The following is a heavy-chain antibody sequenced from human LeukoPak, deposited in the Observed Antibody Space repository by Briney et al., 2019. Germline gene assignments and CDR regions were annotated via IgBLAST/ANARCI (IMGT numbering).Heavy chain of an antibody. V-gene: IGHV1-2*02. CDR1: GYTFTGYY. CDR2: INPDSGGT. J-gene: IGHJ6*03. Sequence: GASVKVSCKASGYTFTGYYMHWVRQAPGQGLEWMGWINPDSGGTNYAQKFQGRVTMTRDTSISTAYMELSRLRSDDTAVYYCAREDDYYYYMDVWGKGTTVTVSS. CDR3: AREDDYYYYMDV.